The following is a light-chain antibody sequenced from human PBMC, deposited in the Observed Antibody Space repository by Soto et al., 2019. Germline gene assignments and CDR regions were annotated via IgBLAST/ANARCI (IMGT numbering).Light chain of an antibody. CDR3: QQYARLLWT. V-gene: IGKV3-20*01. CDR2: AAS. Sequence: VSQSVSRSYLVWHQQKPGQAPRLLIYAASRRATGIPDRFSGSGCGTDITLICSLREPEDSVLYYWQQYARLLWTFGQGTKVDIK. J-gene: IGKJ1*01. CDR1: QSVSRSY.